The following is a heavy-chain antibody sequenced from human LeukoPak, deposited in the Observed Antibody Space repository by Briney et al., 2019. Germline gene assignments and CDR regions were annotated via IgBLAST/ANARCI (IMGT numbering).Heavy chain of an antibody. CDR1: GFTFDDYI. J-gene: IGHJ4*02. CDR2: ISCNGLST. Sequence: GGSLRLSCTASGFTFDDYIMHWIRQAPGKGLEWVSHISCNGLSTYYADSVKGRVTISRDNSINSLYLQMDSLRSEDTALYYCARDRRRSSTTAAFDYWGQGTLVTVSS. D-gene: IGHD1-14*01. CDR3: ARDRRRSSTTAAFDY. V-gene: IGHV3-43*01.